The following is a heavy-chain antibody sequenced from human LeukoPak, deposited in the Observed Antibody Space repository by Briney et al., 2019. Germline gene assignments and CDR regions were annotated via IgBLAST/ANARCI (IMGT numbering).Heavy chain of an antibody. CDR2: IIPILGIA. CDR1: GGTFSSYA. D-gene: IGHD6-19*01. Sequence: SVKVSCKASGGTFSSYAISWVRQAPGQGLEWMGRIIPILGIANYAQKFQGRVTITADKSTSTAYMELSSLRYEDTAVYYCARGYSSGTYKGYWGQGTLVTVSS. V-gene: IGHV1-69*04. J-gene: IGHJ4*02. CDR3: ARGYSSGTYKGY.